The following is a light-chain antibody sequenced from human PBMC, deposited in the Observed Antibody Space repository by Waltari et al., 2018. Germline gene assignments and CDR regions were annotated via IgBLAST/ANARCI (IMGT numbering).Light chain of an antibody. Sequence: SSELTQAPAVSCALGQTARNTCQGNSLPRHYATWYQQKPGQATVLVIYGKNNRPSGIPDRFSGSSSGNTASLTITGAQAEDEADYYCNSRDSSGNHQVFGTGTKVTVL. CDR3: NSRDSSGNHQV. CDR1: SLPRHY. V-gene: IGLV3-19*01. CDR2: GKN. J-gene: IGLJ1*01.